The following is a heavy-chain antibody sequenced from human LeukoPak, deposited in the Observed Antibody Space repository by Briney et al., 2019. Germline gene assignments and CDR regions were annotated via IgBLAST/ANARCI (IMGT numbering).Heavy chain of an antibody. J-gene: IGHJ4*02. CDR3: AREFRGITMVRGVSPLFY. Sequence: ASVKVSCKTSGYTFSGHFIYWVRQAPGQGLELMGWINPNSGGTNYAQKFQGRVTMTRDTSISTAYMELSRLRSDDTAVYYCAREFRGITMVRGVSPLFYWGQGTLVTVSS. V-gene: IGHV1-2*02. D-gene: IGHD3-10*01. CDR2: INPNSGGT. CDR1: GYTFSGHF.